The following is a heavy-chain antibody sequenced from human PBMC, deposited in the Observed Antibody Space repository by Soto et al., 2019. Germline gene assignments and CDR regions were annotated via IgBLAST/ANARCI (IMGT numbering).Heavy chain of an antibody. J-gene: IGHJ4*02. Sequence: PSETLSLTCTVSGGSISSGGYYWSWIRQHPGKGLEWIGYIYYSGSTYYNPSLKSRVTISVDTSKNQFSLKLSSVTAADTAVYYCASSYLVYDSSGYYTDSWGQGTLVTVSS. V-gene: IGHV4-31*03. D-gene: IGHD3-22*01. CDR1: GGSISSGGYY. CDR3: ASSYLVYDSSGYYTDS. CDR2: IYYSGST.